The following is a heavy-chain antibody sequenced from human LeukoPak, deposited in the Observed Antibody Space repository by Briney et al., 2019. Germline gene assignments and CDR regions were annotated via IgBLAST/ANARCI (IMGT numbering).Heavy chain of an antibody. Sequence: GGSLRLSCAASGFTLSGSALHWVRQAPGKGLEWVGRIRSKANSYATAYAASVKGRFTISRDDSKNTAYLQMNSLKTEDTAVYYCTRPYSSNNNWFDPWGQGTLVTVSS. CDR3: TRPYSSNNNWFDP. V-gene: IGHV3-73*01. J-gene: IGHJ5*02. D-gene: IGHD6-13*01. CDR1: GFTLSGSA. CDR2: IRSKANSYAT.